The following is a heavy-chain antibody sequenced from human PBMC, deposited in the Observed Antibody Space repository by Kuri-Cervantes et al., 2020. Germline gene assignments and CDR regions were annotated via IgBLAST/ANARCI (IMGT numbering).Heavy chain of an antibody. V-gene: IGHV3-9*01. D-gene: IGHD3-16*01. J-gene: IGHJ4*02. Sequence: GGSLRLSCAATGFTFDDYAMHWVRQAPGKGLEWVSGISWNSGSIGYADSVNGRFTISRDNAKNSLYLQMNSLRAEDKDLYYCAKDGGKGHHWGQGTLVTVSS. CDR2: ISWNSGSI. CDR1: GFTFDDYA. CDR3: AKDGGKGHH.